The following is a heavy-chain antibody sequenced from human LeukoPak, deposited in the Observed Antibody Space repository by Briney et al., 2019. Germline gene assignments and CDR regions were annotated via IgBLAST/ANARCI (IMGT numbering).Heavy chain of an antibody. D-gene: IGHD3-10*01. CDR3: AKGMVRGVGAAFDI. V-gene: IGHV3-23*01. Sequence: QPGGSLRLSCAASGFNFSSYAMSWDRQAPGKGLEWVSAISGSGGSTYYADSVKGRFTISRDNSMNTLYLQMNSLRAEDTAVYCCAKGMVRGVGAAFDIWGQGTMVTVSS. CDR2: ISGSGGST. J-gene: IGHJ3*02. CDR1: GFNFSSYA.